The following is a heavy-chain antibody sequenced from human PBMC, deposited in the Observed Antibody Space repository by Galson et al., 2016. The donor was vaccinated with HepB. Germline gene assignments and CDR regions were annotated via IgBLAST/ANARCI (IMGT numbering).Heavy chain of an antibody. CDR1: GFIFSNYG. CDR3: ARVNGTGWPVFDN. Sequence: SLRLSCAASGFIFSNYGMHWVRQAPGKGLEWVAVIWFDGSIQYHADSVKGRFTISRDNSNNMLSLQMDSLRGEDTAIYYCARVNGTGWPVFDNWGQGTLVTVSS. V-gene: IGHV3-33*01. CDR2: IWFDGSIQ. D-gene: IGHD6-19*01. J-gene: IGHJ4*02.